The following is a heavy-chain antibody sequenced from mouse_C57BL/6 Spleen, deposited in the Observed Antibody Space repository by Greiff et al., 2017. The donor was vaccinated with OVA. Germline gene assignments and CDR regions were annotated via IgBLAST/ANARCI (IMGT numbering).Heavy chain of an antibody. CDR3: ARKRDPPDWYFDV. CDR1: GFSLTSYG. CDR2: IWSGGST. Sequence: VKLVESGPGLVQPSQSLSITCTVSGFSLTSYGVHWVRQSPGKGLEWLGVIWSGGSTDYNAAFISRLSISKDNSKSQVFFKMNSLQADDTAIYYCARKRDPPDWYFDVWGTGTTVTVSS. J-gene: IGHJ1*03. V-gene: IGHV2-2*01.